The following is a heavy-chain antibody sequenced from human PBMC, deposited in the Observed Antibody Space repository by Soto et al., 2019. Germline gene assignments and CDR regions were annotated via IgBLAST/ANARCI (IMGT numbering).Heavy chain of an antibody. D-gene: IGHD6-13*01. V-gene: IGHV3-7*03. CDR3: ARASREPAADK. CDR2: INPEGASR. CDR1: GFNFASSW. J-gene: IGHJ4*02. Sequence: EVQVVESGGGLVQPGGSLRLSCVASGFNFASSWLNWVRQTPGKGLEWVANINPEGASRNYVDSVRGRFTVSRDDAKRSLYLQMNSLRADDTALYYCARASREPAADKWGQGTLVTVSS.